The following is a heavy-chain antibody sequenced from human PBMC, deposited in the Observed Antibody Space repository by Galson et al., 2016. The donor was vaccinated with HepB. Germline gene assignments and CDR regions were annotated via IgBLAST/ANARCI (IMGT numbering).Heavy chain of an antibody. V-gene: IGHV3-23*01. CDR3: AKDIFPRCFGESLA. Sequence: SLRLSCAVSGFTFSSYAMSWVRQAPGKGLEWVSGISGSGGSTYYTDSVKGRFTISRDNSRNTLYLQMNSLRAEDTAVYYCAKDIFPRCFGESLAWGQGTLVTVSS. J-gene: IGHJ5*02. D-gene: IGHD3-10*01. CDR1: GFTFSSYA. CDR2: ISGSGGST.